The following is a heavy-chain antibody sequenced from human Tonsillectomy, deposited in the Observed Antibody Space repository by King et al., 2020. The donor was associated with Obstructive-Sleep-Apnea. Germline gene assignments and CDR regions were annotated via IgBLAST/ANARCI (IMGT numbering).Heavy chain of an antibody. CDR3: ARIALYSRNSGNWYFDL. CDR1: GFSLSNPRMG. D-gene: IGHD6-13*01. Sequence: VTLKESGPVLVKPTETLTLTCTVSGFSLSNPRMGVSWIRQPPGKALEWLAHIFSNDEKSYSTSLKSRPTISKDTSKSQVVLTMTNMDPVDTATYYCARIALYSRNSGNWYFDLWGRGTLVTVSS. J-gene: IGHJ2*01. V-gene: IGHV2-26*01. CDR2: IFSNDEK.